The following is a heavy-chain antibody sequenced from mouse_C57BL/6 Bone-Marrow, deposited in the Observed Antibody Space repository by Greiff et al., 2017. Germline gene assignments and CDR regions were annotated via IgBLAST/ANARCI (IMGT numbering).Heavy chain of an antibody. Sequence: QVQLKQPGAELVRPGTSVKLSCKASGYTFTSYWMHWVKQRPGQGLEWIGVIDPSDSYTNYNQKFKGKATLTVDTSSSTAYMQLSSLTSEDSAVYYCAAYGSFAYGGQGTRVTVSA. CDR3: AAYGSFAY. CDR2: IDPSDSYT. D-gene: IGHD2-1*01. J-gene: IGHJ3*01. V-gene: IGHV1-59*01. CDR1: GYTFTSYW.